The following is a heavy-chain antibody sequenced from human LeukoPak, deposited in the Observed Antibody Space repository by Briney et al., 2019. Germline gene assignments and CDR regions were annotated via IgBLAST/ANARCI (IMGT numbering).Heavy chain of an antibody. CDR2: INPNSGGT. Sequence: ASVKVSCKASGYTFTGFYIHWVRQAPGQGLEWMGWINPNSGGTNYAQKFQGRVTLTRDTSISTAYMELNRPRSDDTAVYYCARGQDGDYFDYWGQGTLVTVSS. J-gene: IGHJ4*02. CDR3: ARGQDGDYFDY. D-gene: IGHD4-17*01. CDR1: GYTFTGFY. V-gene: IGHV1-2*02.